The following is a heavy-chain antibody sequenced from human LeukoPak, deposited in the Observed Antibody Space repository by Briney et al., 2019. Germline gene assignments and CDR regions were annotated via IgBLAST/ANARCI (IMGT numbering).Heavy chain of an antibody. J-gene: IGHJ3*02. Sequence: GGSLRLSCAACGFTFSSYWMSWVRQAGGRGVEWVANIKQDGSEKYYVDSVKGRFTISRDNAKNSLYLQMISLRAEDTAVYYCARWWELRKYAFYSRGQGTMVT. CDR2: IKQDGSEK. CDR3: ARWWELRKYAFYS. D-gene: IGHD1-26*01. CDR1: GFTFSSYW. V-gene: IGHV3-7*01.